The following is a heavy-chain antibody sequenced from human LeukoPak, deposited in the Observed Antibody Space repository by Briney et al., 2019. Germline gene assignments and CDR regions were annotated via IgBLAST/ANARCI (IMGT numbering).Heavy chain of an antibody. CDR1: GFNVSNNY. D-gene: IGHD5-18*01. J-gene: IGHJ4*02. CDR2: IHSDGCT. Sequence: GGSLRLSCVVSGFNVSNNYMSWVRQAPGKGLEWVSIIHSDGCTYYADSVKGRFTISRDNSKNTVYLQMNSLRAEGTAVYYCARMVRYYFDYWGQGTLVAVSS. V-gene: IGHV3-53*01. CDR3: ARMVRYYFDY.